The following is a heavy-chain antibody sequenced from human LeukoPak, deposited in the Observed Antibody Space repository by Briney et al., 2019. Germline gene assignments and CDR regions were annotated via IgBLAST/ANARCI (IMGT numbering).Heavy chain of an antibody. CDR2: IRYDGSNK. D-gene: IGHD6-19*01. V-gene: IGHV3-30*02. J-gene: IGHJ6*03. CDR3: ARDESSGWPYYYYYYYMDV. CDR1: GFTFSSYG. Sequence: GGSLRLSCAASGFTFSSYGMHWVRQAPGKGLEWVAFIRYDGSNKYYADSVKGRFTISRDNSKNTLYLQMNSLRAEDTAVYYCARDESSGWPYYYYYYYMDVWGKGTTVTISS.